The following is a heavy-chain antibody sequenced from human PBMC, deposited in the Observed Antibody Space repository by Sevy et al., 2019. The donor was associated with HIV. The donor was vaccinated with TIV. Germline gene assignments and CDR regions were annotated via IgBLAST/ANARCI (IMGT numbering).Heavy chain of an antibody. V-gene: IGHV1-2*02. D-gene: IGHD3-3*01. CDR3: ARDSDFWSGSSTFTY. J-gene: IGHJ4*02. Sequence: ASVKVSCKASGYTFTVYYLNWVRQAPGQGLEWMGWINPNSGGTKYAQKFEGRVTMTTDTSISTAYMELGSLGSDDTAVYYCARDSDFWSGSSTFTYWGQGTLVTVSS. CDR2: INPNSGGT. CDR1: GYTFTVYY.